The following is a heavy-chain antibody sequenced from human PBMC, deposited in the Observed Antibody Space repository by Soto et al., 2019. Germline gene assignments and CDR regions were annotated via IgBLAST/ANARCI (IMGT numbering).Heavy chain of an antibody. D-gene: IGHD4-4*01. J-gene: IGHJ6*04. CDR2: IYYSGRT. CDR3: GRQGGVYSSKAVVV. V-gene: IGHV4-39*01. CDR1: GGSISSSSYH. Sequence: SETLSLTCTVSGGSISSSSYHWGWIRHPPGKGLEWIGSIYYSGRTYYNPSLKSRVTISVDTSKNQFSLKLSSVTAADTAVFFCGRQGGVYSSKAVVVLGKGITVTVSS.